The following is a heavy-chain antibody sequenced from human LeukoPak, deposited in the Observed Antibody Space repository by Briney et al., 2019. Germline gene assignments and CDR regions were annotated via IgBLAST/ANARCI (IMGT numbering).Heavy chain of an antibody. CDR3: ARVETGQWYFDL. V-gene: IGHV3-7*01. CDR2: INQDGSEK. Sequence: GGSLRLSCAASGFTFSTYWMSWVRQAPGKGLEWVANINQDGSEKYYVDSVKGRFTISRDNAKDTLYLQMNSLRAEDTAVYYCARVETGQWYFDLWGRGTLVTVSS. D-gene: IGHD1-14*01. CDR1: GFTFSTYW. J-gene: IGHJ2*01.